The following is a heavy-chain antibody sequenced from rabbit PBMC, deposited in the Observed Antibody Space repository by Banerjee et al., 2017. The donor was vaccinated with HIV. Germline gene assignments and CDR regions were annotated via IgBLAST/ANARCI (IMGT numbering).Heavy chain of an antibody. V-gene: IGHV1S45*01. CDR1: GFSFSSGYD. CDR3: ARGGVGYALNL. J-gene: IGHJ4*01. Sequence: QEQLVESGGGLVQPEGSLTLTCKASGFSFSSGYDMCWVRQAPGKGLEWIGCIGIGSGTTYYASWAKGRFTVTKTSSTTVTLQMTSLTAADTATYFCARGGVGYALNLWGPGTLVTVS. CDR2: IGIGSGTT. D-gene: IGHD6-1*01.